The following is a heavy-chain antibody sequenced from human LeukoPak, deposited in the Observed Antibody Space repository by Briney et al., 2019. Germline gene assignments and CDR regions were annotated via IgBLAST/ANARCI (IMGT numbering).Heavy chain of an antibody. D-gene: IGHD6-13*01. CDR3: ARVYSSLYYYYMDV. CDR2: INPNSGGT. CDR1: GYTFTGYY. V-gene: IGHV1-2*02. Sequence: ASVKVSCKASGYTFTGYYIHWVRQAPGQGLEWMGWINPNSGGTNYAQKFQGRVTMTRDTSVSTAYMELSRLRSDDTAVYYCARVYSSLYYYYMDVWGKGTTVTVSS. J-gene: IGHJ6*03.